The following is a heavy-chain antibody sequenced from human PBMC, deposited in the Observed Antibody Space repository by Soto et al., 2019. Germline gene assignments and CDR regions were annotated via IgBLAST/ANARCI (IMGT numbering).Heavy chain of an antibody. CDR2: IKQDGSEK. J-gene: IGHJ4*02. Sequence: GGSLRLSCAASGFTFSSYWMSWVRQAPGKGLEWVANIKQDGSEKYYVDSVKGRFTISRDNAKNSLYLQMNSLRAEDTAVYYCARRIEKEPTAWYYFDYWGQGTLVTFSS. CDR3: ARRIEKEPTAWYYFDY. D-gene: IGHD1-1*01. CDR1: GFTFSSYW. V-gene: IGHV3-7*01.